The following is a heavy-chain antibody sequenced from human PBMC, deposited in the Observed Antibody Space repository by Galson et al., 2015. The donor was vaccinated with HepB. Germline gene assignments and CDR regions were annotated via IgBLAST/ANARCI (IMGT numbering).Heavy chain of an antibody. CDR3: AREGIAAAANPVDY. J-gene: IGHJ4*02. D-gene: IGHD6-13*01. V-gene: IGHV1-69*13. Sequence: SVKASCKASGGTFSRYTISWVRQAPGQGLEWMGGITPLFGTAKYAQRFQGRVTITADESTSTVYMDLSGLRSEDTAVYYCAREGIAAAANPVDYWGQGTLVTVSS. CDR1: GGTFSRYT. CDR2: ITPLFGTA.